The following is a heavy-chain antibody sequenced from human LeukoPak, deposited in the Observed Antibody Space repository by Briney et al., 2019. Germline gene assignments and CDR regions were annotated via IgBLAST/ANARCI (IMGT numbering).Heavy chain of an antibody. CDR3: ARDQGLIVGATYFDY. Sequence: SEALSLTCTVSGGSISSYYWSWIRQPAGKGLEWIGRIYTSGSTNYNPSLKSRVTMSVDTSKNQFSLKLSSVTAADTAVYYCARDQGLIVGATYFDYWGQGTLVTVSS. CDR1: GGSISSYY. J-gene: IGHJ4*02. D-gene: IGHD1-26*01. V-gene: IGHV4-4*07. CDR2: IYTSGST.